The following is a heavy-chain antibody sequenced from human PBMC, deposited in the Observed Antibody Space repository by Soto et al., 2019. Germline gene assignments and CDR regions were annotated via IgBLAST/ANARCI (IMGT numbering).Heavy chain of an antibody. D-gene: IGHD1-26*01. CDR1: GGSFNGYY. CDR3: ARELPGGSRSPQFDY. J-gene: IGHJ4*02. V-gene: IGHV4-34*01. Sequence: PSETLSLTCAVYGGSFNGYYWNWIRQPPGKGLEWIGEINHSGSTNYNPSLKSRVSISVDTSKNQFSLRLNSATAADTAVYFCARELPGGSRSPQFDYWGPGILVTVS. CDR2: INHSGST.